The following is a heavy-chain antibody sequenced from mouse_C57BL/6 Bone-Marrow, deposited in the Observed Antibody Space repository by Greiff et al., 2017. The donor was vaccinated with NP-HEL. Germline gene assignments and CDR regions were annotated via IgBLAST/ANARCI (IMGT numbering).Heavy chain of an antibody. V-gene: IGHV5-4*01. CDR3: ARGTSMVTTIDYYYAMDY. D-gene: IGHD2-2*01. Sequence: EVQGVESGGGLVKPGGSLKLSCAASGFTFSSYAMSWVRQTPEKRLEWVATISDGGSYTYYPDNVKGRFTISRDNAKNNLYLQMSHLKSEDTAMYYCARGTSMVTTIDYYYAMDYWGQGTSVTVSS. J-gene: IGHJ4*01. CDR1: GFTFSSYA. CDR2: ISDGGSYT.